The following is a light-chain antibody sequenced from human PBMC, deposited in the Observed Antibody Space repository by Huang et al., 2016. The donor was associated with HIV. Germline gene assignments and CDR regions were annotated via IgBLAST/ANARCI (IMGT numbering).Light chain of an antibody. CDR3: QQYDSSPIFT. V-gene: IGKV3-20*01. CDR2: GAS. Sequence: EIVLTQSPGTVSLSPGERATHSCRASQSVSSKYLAWYQQKPGQAPRLLIYGASYRATGIPDRFSGSGSGTDFTLTISRLEPEDFAVYYCQQYDSSPIFTFGPGTKVDIK. CDR1: QSVSSKY. J-gene: IGKJ3*01.